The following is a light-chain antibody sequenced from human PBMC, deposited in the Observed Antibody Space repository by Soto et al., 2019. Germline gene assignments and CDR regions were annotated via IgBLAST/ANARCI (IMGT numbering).Light chain of an antibody. J-gene: IGKJ4*01. CDR3: QQYDTYST. Sequence: DIQMTQSPSTLSASVGDRVTITCRAGQSINGWLAWYQQKSGKAPKLLLSEASNLDSGVPSRFSGSGAGTEYVLTISSLQHEYFATYYCQQYDTYSTFGGGTRVE. CDR2: EAS. CDR1: QSINGW. V-gene: IGKV1-5*01.